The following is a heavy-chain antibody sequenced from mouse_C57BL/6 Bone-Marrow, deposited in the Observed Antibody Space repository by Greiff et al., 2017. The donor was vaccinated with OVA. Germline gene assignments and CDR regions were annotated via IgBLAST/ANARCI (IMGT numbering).Heavy chain of an antibody. D-gene: IGHD1-3*01. CDR1: GYTFTSYW. Sequence: VQLQQSGPELVKPGASVKVSCKASGYTFTSYWMHWVKQRPGQGLEWIGRIHPSDGDTNYNQKFKGKATLTVAKSSSTAYMQLSSLTSEDSAVYYCAIGDSGAYWGQGTLVTVSA. CDR2: IHPSDGDT. V-gene: IGHV1-74*01. CDR3: AIGDSGAY. J-gene: IGHJ3*01.